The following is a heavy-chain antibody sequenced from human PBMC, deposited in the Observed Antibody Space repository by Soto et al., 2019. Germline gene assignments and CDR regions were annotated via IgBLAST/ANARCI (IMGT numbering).Heavy chain of an antibody. D-gene: IGHD2-15*01. Sequence: EVQLVESGGGLVKPGGSLRLSCAASGFTFSSYSMNWVRQAPGKGLEWVSSISSSSSYIYYADSVKGRFTISRDNAKNSLYLQMNSLRAEDTAVYYCARARYCSGGSCQTFWFDPWGQGTLVTVSS. J-gene: IGHJ5*02. CDR3: ARARYCSGGSCQTFWFDP. CDR2: ISSSSSYI. CDR1: GFTFSSYS. V-gene: IGHV3-21*01.